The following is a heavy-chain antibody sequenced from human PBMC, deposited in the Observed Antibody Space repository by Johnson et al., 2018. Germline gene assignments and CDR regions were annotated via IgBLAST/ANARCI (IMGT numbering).Heavy chain of an antibody. CDR2: IKSNRDRGTT. CDR1: GFIFSNVW. J-gene: IGHJ1*01. Sequence: EVQLLESGGALVKPGGSLRLSCGASGFIFSNVWMNWVRQAPGKGLEWVGRIKSNRDRGTTAYAAPVRGRFTISRDYSQATLYLQMNNLKTEDTAVYYCTTESVYYDSTVFFPEYFQHWGPGTLVTVSS. CDR3: TTESVYYDSTVFFPEYFQH. V-gene: IGHV3-15*07. D-gene: IGHD3-16*01.